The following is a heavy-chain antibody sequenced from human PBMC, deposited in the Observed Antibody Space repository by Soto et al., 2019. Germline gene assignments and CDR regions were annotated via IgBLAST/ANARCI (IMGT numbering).Heavy chain of an antibody. J-gene: IGHJ6*02. V-gene: IGHV1-2*04. Sequence: ASVKVSCKASGYTFTGYYMHWVRQAPGQGLEWMGWINPNSGGTNYAQKFQGWVTMTRDTSISTAYMELSRLRSDDTAVYYCARDIAIRPGASYYYYGMDVWGQGTTVTVS. CDR3: ARDIAIRPGASYYYYGMDV. CDR1: GYTFTGYY. CDR2: INPNSGGT. D-gene: IGHD6-6*01.